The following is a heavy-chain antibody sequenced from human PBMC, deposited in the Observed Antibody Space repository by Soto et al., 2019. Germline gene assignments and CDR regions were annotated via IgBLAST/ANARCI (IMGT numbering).Heavy chain of an antibody. CDR3: ARDPFLWFEETYYYYSLDV. CDR1: GFTFSSYW. J-gene: IGHJ6*03. V-gene: IGHV3-7*01. D-gene: IGHD3-10*01. CDR2: IKQDGSEK. Sequence: GGSLRLSCAASGFTFSSYWMSWVRQAPGKGLEWVANIKQDGSEKYYVDSVKGRFTISRDNAKNSLYLQMNSLRAEDTAVYYCARDPFLWFEETYYYYSLDVGGKGTTVTV.